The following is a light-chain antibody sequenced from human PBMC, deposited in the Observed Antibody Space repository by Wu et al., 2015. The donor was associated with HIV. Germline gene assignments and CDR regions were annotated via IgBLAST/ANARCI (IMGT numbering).Light chain of an antibody. J-gene: IGKJ4*01. Sequence: DIQMTQSPSSLSASVGDRVTITCQASQDISNHLNWYQQKPGKAPKLLIYDASNLETGVPSRFSGSGSGTDLTFTISSLQPEDIATYYCQQYDNLQLTFGGGTKVEIK. CDR2: DAS. CDR3: QQYDNLQLT. CDR1: QDISNH. V-gene: IGKV1-33*01.